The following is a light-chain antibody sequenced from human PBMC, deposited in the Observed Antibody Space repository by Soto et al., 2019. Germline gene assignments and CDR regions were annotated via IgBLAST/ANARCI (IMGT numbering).Light chain of an antibody. V-gene: IGKV3-11*01. Sequence: ESVLTQSPATLSLSPGERATLSCRACQSVSSYLAWYQQKPGQAPRLLIYDASNRATGIPARFSGSGSGTDFTLTISSLEPEDFAVYYCQQRSNWPSITFGQGTRLEIK. CDR3: QQRSNWPSIT. J-gene: IGKJ5*01. CDR1: QSVSSY. CDR2: DAS.